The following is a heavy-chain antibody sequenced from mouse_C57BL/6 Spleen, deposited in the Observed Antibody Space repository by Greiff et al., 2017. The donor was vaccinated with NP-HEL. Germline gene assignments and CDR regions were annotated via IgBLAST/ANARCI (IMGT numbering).Heavy chain of an antibody. CDR1: GYSITSGYY. D-gene: IGHD1-1*01. V-gene: IGHV3-6*01. Sequence: EVKLQESGPGLVKPSQSLSLTCSVTGYSITSGYYWNWIRQFPGNKLEWMGYISYDGSNNYNPSLKNRISITRDTSKNQFFLKLTSVTTEDTATYYCARDRVYYYGSSYDAMDYWGQGTPVTVSS. CDR2: ISYDGSN. J-gene: IGHJ4*01. CDR3: ARDRVYYYGSSYDAMDY.